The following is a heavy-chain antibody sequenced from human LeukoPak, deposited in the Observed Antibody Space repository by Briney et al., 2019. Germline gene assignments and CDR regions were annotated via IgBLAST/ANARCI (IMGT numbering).Heavy chain of an antibody. CDR3: PHRRQQLDFDY. V-gene: IGHV2-5*02. CDR2: IYWDDDK. Sequence: TGSGPTLVKPTQTLTLTCTFSGFSLSTSGVGVGWIRQPPGKALEWLALIYWDDDKRYRSSLKSRLTITKDTSKNQVVLTMTNMDPVDTATYYCPHRRQQLDFDYWGQGTLVTVSS. J-gene: IGHJ4*02. CDR1: GFSLSTSGVG. D-gene: IGHD6-13*01.